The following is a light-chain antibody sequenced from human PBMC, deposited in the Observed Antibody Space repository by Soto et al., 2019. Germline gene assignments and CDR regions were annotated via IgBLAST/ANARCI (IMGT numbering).Light chain of an antibody. Sequence: AIRMTQSPSSFSASTGERVTITCRASQGISSYLAWYQQKPGKAPKLLIYAASNLQSGVPSRFSGSGSGTDFTLTISCLQSEDFATYYCQQYYSYPRTFGGGTKVEIK. J-gene: IGKJ4*01. CDR3: QQYYSYPRT. CDR1: QGISSY. CDR2: AAS. V-gene: IGKV1-8*01.